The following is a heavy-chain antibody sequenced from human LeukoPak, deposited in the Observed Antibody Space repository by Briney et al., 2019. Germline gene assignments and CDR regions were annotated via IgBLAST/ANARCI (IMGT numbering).Heavy chain of an antibody. Sequence: SGGSLRLSCAVSGFTFVTYTMHWVRQAPGKGLEWVALISSDGNNKDYADSVKGRFTISRDNSKNTLYLQMNSLRGEDTALYFCARGRYFKYDWGQGTLVTVSS. J-gene: IGHJ4*02. CDR2: ISSDGNNK. V-gene: IGHV3-30-3*01. CDR1: GFTFVTYT. D-gene: IGHD1-26*01. CDR3: ARGRYFKYD.